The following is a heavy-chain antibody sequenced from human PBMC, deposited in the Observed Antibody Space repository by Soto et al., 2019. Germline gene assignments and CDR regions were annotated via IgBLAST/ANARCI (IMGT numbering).Heavy chain of an antibody. CDR2: INSNIGGT. V-gene: IGHV1-2*02. D-gene: IGHD3-16*01. CDR1: GYTFTGYY. CDR3: ARDTCYCILGVLPSLPH. J-gene: IGHJ4*02. Sequence: ASVKVSCKASGYTFTGYYMHWVRQAPGQGLEWMGWINSNIGGTNYAQKSQGSVTMTRDTAISTAYMELRMLRSDVTAVFYCARDTCYCILGVLPSLPHWGQGTLVNVSS.